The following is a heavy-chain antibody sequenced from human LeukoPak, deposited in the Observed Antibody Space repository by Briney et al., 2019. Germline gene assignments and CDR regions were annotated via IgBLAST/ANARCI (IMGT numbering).Heavy chain of an antibody. V-gene: IGHV3-64*01. CDR1: GFTFSSYA. D-gene: IGHD3-10*01. CDR2: ISSNGGST. CDR3: ARDRDYGSSDYYYYYMDV. J-gene: IGHJ6*03. Sequence: GGSLRLSCAASGFTFSSYAMHWVRQAPGKGLEYVSAISSNGGSTYYANSVKGRFTISRDNSKNTLYLQMGSLRAEDMAVYYCARDRDYGSSDYYYYYMDVWGKGTKVTVSS.